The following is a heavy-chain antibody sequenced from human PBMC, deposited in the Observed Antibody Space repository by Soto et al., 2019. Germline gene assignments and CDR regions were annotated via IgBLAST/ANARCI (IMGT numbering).Heavy chain of an antibody. D-gene: IGHD6-13*01. CDR2: ISAYNGNT. CDR3: ARDAFIAAAGKGAFDI. V-gene: IGHV1-18*01. J-gene: IGHJ3*02. CDR1: GYTFTSYG. Sequence: GASVKVSCKASGYTFTSYGISWVRQAPGQGLEWMGWISAYNGNTNYAQKLQGRVTMTTDTSTSTAYMELRSLRSDDTAVYYCARDAFIAAAGKGAFDIWGQGTMVTISS.